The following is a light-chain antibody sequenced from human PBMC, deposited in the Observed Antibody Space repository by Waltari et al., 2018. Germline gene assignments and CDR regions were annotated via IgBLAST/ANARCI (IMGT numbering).Light chain of an antibody. CDR2: DVS. CDR3: NSYTFGSALSV. CDR1: RSDVGGHTY. J-gene: IGLJ1*01. V-gene: IGLV2-14*03. Sequence: QSALTQPASVSGSPGQSITISCTGTRSDVGGHTYVSWYQHHPGKAPKLLIYDVSQRPSGVSNRFSGSKSGNTASLTISGLQAEDEADYYCNSYTFGSALSVFGTGTKVTVL.